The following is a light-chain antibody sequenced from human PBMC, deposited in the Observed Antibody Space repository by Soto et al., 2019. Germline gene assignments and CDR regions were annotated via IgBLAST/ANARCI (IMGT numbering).Light chain of an antibody. V-gene: IGLV2-18*02. Sequence: QSALTQPPSVSGSPGQSVTISCTGTISDIGSYDRVSWYQQPPGKAPKVIIYDVRNRSSGVSYRFSGSKSGNTASLTISGLQAEDEADYYCTSYTSSYTYVFGSGTKLTVL. J-gene: IGLJ1*01. CDR1: ISDIGSYDR. CDR2: DVR. CDR3: TSYTSSYTYV.